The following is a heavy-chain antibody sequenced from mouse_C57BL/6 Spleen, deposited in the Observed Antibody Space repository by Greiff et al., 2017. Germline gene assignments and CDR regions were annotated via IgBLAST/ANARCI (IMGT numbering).Heavy chain of an antibody. Sequence: EVQLQQSGPELVKPGASVKISCKASGYTFTDYYMNWVKQSHGKSLEWIGDINPNNGGTSYNQKFKGKATLTVDKSSSTAYMELRSLTSEDSAVYYCARSSYGGSYWYFDVWGTGTTVTVSS. CDR1: GYTFTDYY. CDR3: ARSSYGGSYWYFDV. V-gene: IGHV1-26*01. D-gene: IGHD2-12*01. CDR2: INPNNGGT. J-gene: IGHJ1*03.